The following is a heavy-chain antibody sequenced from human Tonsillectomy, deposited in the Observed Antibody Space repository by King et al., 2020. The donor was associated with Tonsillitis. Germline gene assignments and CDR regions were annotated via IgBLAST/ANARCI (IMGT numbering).Heavy chain of an antibody. D-gene: IGHD3-16*01. Sequence: QLVQSGGGVVQPGRSLRLSCAASGFTFSSYALHWVRQAPGKGLEWVAVISYDGSNKYYADSVKGRFTISRDNSKNTLYLQMNSLRAEDTAVYYCASVLFLSSNYYYDAFDIWGQGTIVTVSS. CDR3: ASVLFLSSNYYYDAFDI. CDR1: GFTFSSYA. CDR2: ISYDGSNK. J-gene: IGHJ3*02. V-gene: IGHV3-30*04.